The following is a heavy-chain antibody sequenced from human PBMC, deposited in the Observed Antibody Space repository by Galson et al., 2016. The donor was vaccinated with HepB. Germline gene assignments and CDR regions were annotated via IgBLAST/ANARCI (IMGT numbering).Heavy chain of an antibody. V-gene: IGHV3-33*01. D-gene: IGHD5/OR15-5a*01. Sequence: SLRLSCAASDFRFSSYNMVWVRQVPGKELEWVAVVWYDGVNKFYGESVRGRFTVSRDNSKNSLSLQMTSLRDEDSAVYYCVRGYVYIPGDLWGQGPTVTVSS. J-gene: IGHJ6*02. CDR2: VWYDGVNK. CDR3: VRGYVYIPGDL. CDR1: DFRFSSYN.